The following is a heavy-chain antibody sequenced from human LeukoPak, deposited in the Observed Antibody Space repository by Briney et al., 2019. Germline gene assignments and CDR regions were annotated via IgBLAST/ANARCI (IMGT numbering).Heavy chain of an antibody. J-gene: IGHJ4*02. CDR1: GGSISSSNW. V-gene: IGHV4-4*02. Sequence: SGTLSLTCAVSGGSISSSNWWSWVRQPPGKGLEWIGEIYHSGSTNYNPSLKSRVTISVDTSKNQISLKLSSVTAADTAVYYCARVRGYYDSSGYDYWGQGTLVTVSS. CDR2: IYHSGST. D-gene: IGHD3-22*01. CDR3: ARVRGYYDSSGYDY.